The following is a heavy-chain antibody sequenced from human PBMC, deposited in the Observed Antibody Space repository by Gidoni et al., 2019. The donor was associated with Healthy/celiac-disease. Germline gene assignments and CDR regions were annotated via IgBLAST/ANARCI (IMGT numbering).Heavy chain of an antibody. CDR1: GGTFSSYA. V-gene: IGHV1-69*01. Sequence: QVQLVQSGAEVKKPGSSVKVSCKASGGTFSSYAISWVRQAPGQGLEWMGGIIPICGTANYAQKFQGRVTITADESTSTAYMELSSLRSEDTAVYYCAMEYYYGSSGYFSPFDYWGQGTLVTVSS. J-gene: IGHJ4*02. CDR3: AMEYYYGSSGYFSPFDY. CDR2: IIPICGTA. D-gene: IGHD3-22*01.